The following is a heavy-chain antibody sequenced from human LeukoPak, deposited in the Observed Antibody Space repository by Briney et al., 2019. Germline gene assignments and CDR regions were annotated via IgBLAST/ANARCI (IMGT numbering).Heavy chain of an antibody. Sequence: GASVKVSCKASGYTFTIYDINWVRQATGQGLEWMGWMNPNSGNTGYAQKFQGRVTITRNTSISTAYMELSSLRSEDTAVYYCARQVKQQLAYYYYYYYMDVWGKGTTVTVSS. CDR3: ARQVKQQLAYYYYYYYMDV. CDR1: GYTFTIYD. V-gene: IGHV1-8*03. CDR2: MNPNSGNT. J-gene: IGHJ6*03. D-gene: IGHD6-13*01.